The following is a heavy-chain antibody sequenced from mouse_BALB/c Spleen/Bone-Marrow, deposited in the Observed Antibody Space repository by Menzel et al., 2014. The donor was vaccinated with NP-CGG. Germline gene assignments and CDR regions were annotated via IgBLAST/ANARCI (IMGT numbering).Heavy chain of an antibody. CDR1: GYTFTSYC. D-gene: IGHD6-1*01. Sequence: QVQLQQSGAELVKPGASVKMSCKASGYTFTSYCMHWVRQRPGQGLEWIGVIDPSDGYTSYIQKFKGKAALTVDTSSSRHYMQHSSLASEESAVYYCCRDAMDYWGQGTSVTVSS. J-gene: IGHJ4*01. CDR2: IDPSDGYT. CDR3: CRDAMDY. V-gene: IGHV1-69*02.